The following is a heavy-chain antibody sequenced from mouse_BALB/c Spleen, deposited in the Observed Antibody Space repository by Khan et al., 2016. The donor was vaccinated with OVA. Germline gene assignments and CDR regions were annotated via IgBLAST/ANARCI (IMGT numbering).Heavy chain of an antibody. Sequence: QMQLEESGPGLVQPSQSLSITCTVSGFSLTSYGVHWVRQSPGKGLEWLGVIWSGGSTDYNAAFISRLSISKDNSKSQVFFKMNSLQANDTAIYYCATSPYGNYGFAYWGQGTLVTVSA. CDR3: ATSPYGNYGFAY. CDR2: IWSGGST. CDR1: GFSLTSYG. D-gene: IGHD2-1*01. J-gene: IGHJ3*01. V-gene: IGHV2-2*02.